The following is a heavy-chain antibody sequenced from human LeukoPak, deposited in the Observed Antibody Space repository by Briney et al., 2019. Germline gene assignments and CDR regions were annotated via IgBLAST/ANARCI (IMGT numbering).Heavy chain of an antibody. CDR3: ARESYYYDSSAVDY. CDR1: GFTVSSNY. V-gene: IGHV3-66*01. D-gene: IGHD3-22*01. CDR2: IYSGGST. J-gene: IGHJ4*02. Sequence: PGGSLRLSCAASGFTVSSNYMSWVRQAPGKGLEWVSVIYSGGSTYYADSVKGRFTISRDNSKNTLYLQMNSLRAEDTAVYYSARESYYYDSSAVDYWGQGTLVTVSS.